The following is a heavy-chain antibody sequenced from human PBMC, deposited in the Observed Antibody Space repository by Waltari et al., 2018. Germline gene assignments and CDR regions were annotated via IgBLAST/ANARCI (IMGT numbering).Heavy chain of an antibody. V-gene: IGHV1-69*14. CDR3: AGGYYESSGFSFYYFYHMDV. CDR2: IIPTVGTT. D-gene: IGHD3-22*01. Sequence: QVQLVQSGAEVKKTGSSVTVSCTASGGSFASYGISWVRQAPGQGLEWMGGIIPTVGTTNYAQKFQGRVTINADKSTSTAYMHLTSLRSEDAAVYYCAGGYYESSGFSFYYFYHMDVWGKGTTVTVSS. J-gene: IGHJ6*03. CDR1: GGSFASYG.